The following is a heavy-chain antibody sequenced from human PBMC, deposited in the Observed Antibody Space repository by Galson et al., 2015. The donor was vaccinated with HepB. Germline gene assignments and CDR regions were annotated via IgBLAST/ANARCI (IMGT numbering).Heavy chain of an antibody. J-gene: IGHJ4*02. CDR3: ARGAPGIAVAGTMGSPDY. Sequence: SVKVSCKASGYTFTSNAMHWVRQAPGQRLEWMGWINAGNGNTKYSQKFQGRVTITRDTSASTAYMELSSLRSEDTAVYYCARGAPGIAVAGTMGSPDYWGQGTLVTVSS. D-gene: IGHD6-19*01. CDR1: GYTFTSNA. V-gene: IGHV1-3*01. CDR2: INAGNGNT.